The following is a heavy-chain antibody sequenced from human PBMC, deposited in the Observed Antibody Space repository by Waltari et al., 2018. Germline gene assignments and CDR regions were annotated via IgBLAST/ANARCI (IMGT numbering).Heavy chain of an antibody. J-gene: IGHJ4*02. V-gene: IGHV3-7*03. CDR1: GFPFSSHG. CDR3: ARDEEWSSDR. D-gene: IGHD3-3*01. Sequence: EVQLVESGGGLVQPGGSLRLSCAASGFPFSSHGMNWVRQAPGKGLEWVAIINKDGSKKFYVDSVRGRFTVSRDNAKNSLYLQMNSLRVDDTAVYYCARDEEWSSDRWGQGTLVTVSS. CDR2: INKDGSKK.